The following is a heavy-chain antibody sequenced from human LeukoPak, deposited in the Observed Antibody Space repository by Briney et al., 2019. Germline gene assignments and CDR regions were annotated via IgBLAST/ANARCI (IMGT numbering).Heavy chain of an antibody. CDR3: AKGAGFQPAQKWAAYYYYMDV. CDR1: GLTFSSYG. Sequence: GGSLRLSCAASGLTFSSYGMHWVRQAPGNGLEWVAFIRYDGGNKYYEDSVKGRFTISRDNSKNTLYLQMNSLRPEDTAEYYCAKGAGFQPAQKWAAYYYYMDVWGKGTTVTISS. J-gene: IGHJ6*03. V-gene: IGHV3-30*02. CDR2: IRYDGGNK. D-gene: IGHD1-26*01.